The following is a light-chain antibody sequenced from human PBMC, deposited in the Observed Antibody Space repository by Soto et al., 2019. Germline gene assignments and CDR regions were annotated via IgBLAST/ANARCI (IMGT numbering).Light chain of an antibody. CDR3: QSYDSSLSGVV. V-gene: IGLV1-40*01. Sequence: QSVLTQPPSVSGAPGQRAPSSSMGRSSKFGAGYDVHWYQKLPGTAPKLLIYGNSNRPSGVPDRFSGSKSGTSASLAITGLQAEDEADYYCQSYDSSLSGVVFGGGTKLTVL. CDR1: SSKFGAGYD. J-gene: IGLJ2*01. CDR2: GNS.